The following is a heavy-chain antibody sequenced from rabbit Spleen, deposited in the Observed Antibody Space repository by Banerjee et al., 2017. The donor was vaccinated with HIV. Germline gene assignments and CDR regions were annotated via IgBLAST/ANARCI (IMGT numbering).Heavy chain of an antibody. CDR3: ARDTSSSFSSYGMDL. CDR2: INTATGKP. V-gene: IGHV1S45*01. J-gene: IGHJ6*01. CDR1: GVSFSSSSY. D-gene: IGHD1-1*01. Sequence: QEQLEESGGGLVKPEGSLTLTCTASGVSFSSSSYMCWVRQAPGKGLEWIACINTATGKPVFASWAKGRFTISKTSSTTVTLQMTSLTAADTATYFCARDTSSSFSSYGMDLWGPGTLVTVS.